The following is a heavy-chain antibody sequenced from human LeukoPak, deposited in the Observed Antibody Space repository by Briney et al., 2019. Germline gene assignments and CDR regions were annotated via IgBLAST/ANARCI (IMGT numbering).Heavy chain of an antibody. J-gene: IGHJ5*02. CDR2: IIPIFGTT. Sequence: SVKVSCKASGGTFSSYAISWVRQAPGQGLEWMGRIIPIFGTTNYAQKFQGRVTITTDESTSTAYMELSSLRSEDTAVYYYARVSGPNSFDPWGQGTLVTVSS. CDR1: GGTFSSYA. V-gene: IGHV1-69*05. D-gene: IGHD3-10*01. CDR3: ARVSGPNSFDP.